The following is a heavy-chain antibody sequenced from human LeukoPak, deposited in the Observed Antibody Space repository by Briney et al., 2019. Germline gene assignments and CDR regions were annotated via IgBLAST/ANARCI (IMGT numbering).Heavy chain of an antibody. V-gene: IGHV3-20*04. CDR2: LNWNGGST. D-gene: IGHD3-9*01. J-gene: IGHJ4*02. Sequence: GGSLRLSCAASGFTFDDYGMSWVRQAPGKGLEWVSALNWNGGSTAYADSVKGRFTISRDNAKNSLYLQMNSLRAEDTAVYYCAKDPLFDILTGYYGRDYWGQGTLVTVSS. CDR1: GFTFDDYG. CDR3: AKDPLFDILTGYYGRDY.